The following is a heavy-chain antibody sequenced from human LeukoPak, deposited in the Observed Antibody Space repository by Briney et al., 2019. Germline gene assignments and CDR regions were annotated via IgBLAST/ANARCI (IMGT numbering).Heavy chain of an antibody. D-gene: IGHD3-10*01. CDR2: ISAYNGNT. Sequence: GASVKVSCKASGYTFTSHGISWVRQAPGQGLEWMGWISAYNGNTNYAQKLQGRVTMTTDTSTSTAYMELSSLRSEDTAVYYCARERKSLLWFGELLSWFDPWGQGTLVTVSS. CDR1: GYTFTSHG. CDR3: ARERKSLLWFGELLSWFDP. V-gene: IGHV1-18*01. J-gene: IGHJ5*02.